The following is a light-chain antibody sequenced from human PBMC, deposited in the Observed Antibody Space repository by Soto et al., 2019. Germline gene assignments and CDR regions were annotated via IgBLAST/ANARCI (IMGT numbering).Light chain of an antibody. J-gene: IGKJ1*01. CDR2: GAS. CDR3: QQYHNWPRT. Sequence: EIVMTQSPATLSVSPGERATLSCRASQTVGSNLAWYQQNPGQAPRLLIYGASARATGIPARFSGSGSGTEFILTISSLQSEDFAVYYCQQYHNWPRTFGQGTKVEIK. V-gene: IGKV3-15*01. CDR1: QTVGSN.